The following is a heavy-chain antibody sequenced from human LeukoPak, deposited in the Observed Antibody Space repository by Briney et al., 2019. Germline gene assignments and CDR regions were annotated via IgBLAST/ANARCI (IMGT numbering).Heavy chain of an antibody. V-gene: IGHV1-2*02. D-gene: IGHD3-10*01. J-gene: IGHJ5*02. CDR3: AIVWFGEGGDWFDP. CDR1: GYTFTGYY. Sequence: ASVTVSCKASGYTFTGYYMHWVRQAPGQGLEWMGWINPNSGGTNYAQKFQGRVTMTRDTSISTAYMELSRLRSDDTAVYYCAIVWFGEGGDWFDPWGQGTLVTVSS. CDR2: INPNSGGT.